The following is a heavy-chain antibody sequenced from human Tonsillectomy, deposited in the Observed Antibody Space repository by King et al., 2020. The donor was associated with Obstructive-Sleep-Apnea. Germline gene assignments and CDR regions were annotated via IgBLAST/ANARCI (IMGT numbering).Heavy chain of an antibody. J-gene: IGHJ4*02. CDR2: IYYSGST. Sequence: GQLQESGPGLVKPSQTLSLTCTVSGGSISSGYYYWNWIRQPPGKGLEWIGYIYYSGSTYNNPSLKSRVTISVDTSKNQFSLKLTSVTAADTAVYYCASSEYGDYGGYFDFWGQGALVTVSS. CDR3: ASSEYGDYGGYFDF. D-gene: IGHD4-17*01. CDR1: GGSISSGYYY. V-gene: IGHV4-30-4*01.